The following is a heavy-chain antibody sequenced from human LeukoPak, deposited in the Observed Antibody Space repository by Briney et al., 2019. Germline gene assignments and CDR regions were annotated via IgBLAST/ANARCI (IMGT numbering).Heavy chain of an antibody. Sequence: GGSLRLSCAASGFTFNTDWMSWVRQAPGKGLEWVANIKEDGSEIYYVDSVKGRFTISRVNAKNSLYLQMNSLRAEDTAVYYCARGVYYFDYWGQGTLVTVSS. J-gene: IGHJ4*02. V-gene: IGHV3-7*03. CDR3: ARGVYYFDY. CDR2: IKEDGSEI. CDR1: GFTFNTDW. D-gene: IGHD2/OR15-2a*01.